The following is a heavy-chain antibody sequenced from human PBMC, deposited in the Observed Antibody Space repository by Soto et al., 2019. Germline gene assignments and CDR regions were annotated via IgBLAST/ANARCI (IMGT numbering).Heavy chain of an antibody. D-gene: IGHD3-22*01. V-gene: IGHV1-46*01. CDR3: ARSPYSSGSYYPIDY. CDR2: ISTSSAGT. CDR1: RYTFTTYG. Sequence: GASVKVSCKASRYTFTTYGISWVRQSPGQGLEWMGLISTSSAGTTFAQKFQDRVTMTRDTSTSTVYMELSSLRSEDTAVYYCARSPYSSGSYYPIDYWGQGTLVTVSS. J-gene: IGHJ4*02.